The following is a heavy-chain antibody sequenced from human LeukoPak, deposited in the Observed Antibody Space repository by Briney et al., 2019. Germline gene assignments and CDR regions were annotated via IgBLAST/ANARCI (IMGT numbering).Heavy chain of an antibody. J-gene: IGHJ4*02. D-gene: IGHD2-21*01. CDR3: ARAFPLAYCGGDCYSDY. CDR2: IKQDGSEK. Sequence: GGSLRLSCAASGFTFSSYWMSWVRQAPGKGLEWVANIKQDGSEKYYVDSVKGRFTISRDNAKNSLYLQMNSLRAEDTAVYYCARAFPLAYCGGDCYSDYWGQGTLVTVSS. V-gene: IGHV3-7*01. CDR1: GFTFSSYW.